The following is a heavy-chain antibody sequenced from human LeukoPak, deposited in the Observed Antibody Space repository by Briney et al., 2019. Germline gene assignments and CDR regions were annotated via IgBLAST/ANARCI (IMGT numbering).Heavy chain of an antibody. J-gene: IGHJ4*02. V-gene: IGHV4-34*01. CDR3: ARGGRNKYTSGDFAY. Sequence: SETLSLTCAVSGGSLSGFFWSWIRQPPGKGLEWIGEVNHSGASNYKPSLKGRVTISVDTSRTQLSLMLTSVTAADTALYYCARGGRNKYTSGDFAYWGQGILVTVSS. CDR1: GGSLSGFF. D-gene: IGHD3-3*01. CDR2: VNHSGAS.